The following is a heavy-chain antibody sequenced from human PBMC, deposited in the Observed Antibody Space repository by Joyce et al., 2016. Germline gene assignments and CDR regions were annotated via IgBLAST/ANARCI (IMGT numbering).Heavy chain of an antibody. J-gene: IGHJ4*02. CDR2: LSSSSSYI. CDR1: GFTFSSYR. V-gene: IGHV3-21*01. Sequence: EVQLVESGGGLVKPGGSLRLSCAASGFTFSSYRMSWVRQAQGKGLEWVSSLSSSSSYIKYTDSVKGRFTISRDNAKNSLYLQMNSLRVEDTAVYYCARSSYTNGIFDYWGQGTLVTVSS. D-gene: IGHD2-8*01. CDR3: ARSSYTNGIFDY.